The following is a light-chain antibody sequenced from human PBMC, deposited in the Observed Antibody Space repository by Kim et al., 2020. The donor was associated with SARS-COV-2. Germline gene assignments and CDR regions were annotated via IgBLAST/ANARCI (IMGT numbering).Light chain of an antibody. CDR3: AAWDDSLSHVV. Sequence: GRRGTITVSGSRSTIGSNYVYWYQPLPGTAPKLLIYRNNQRPSGVPGRFSGSKSGTSASLAISGLRSEDEADYYCAAWDDSLSHVVFGGGTQLTVL. CDR2: RNN. J-gene: IGLJ2*01. V-gene: IGLV1-47*01. CDR1: RSTIGSNY.